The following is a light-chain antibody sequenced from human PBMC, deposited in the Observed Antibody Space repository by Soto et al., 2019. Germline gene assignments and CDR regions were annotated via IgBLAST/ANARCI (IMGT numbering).Light chain of an antibody. CDR3: QQRSNWPQT. Sequence: EIVLTQSPVTLSLSPGERATLSCRSSQSVSNNYLAWYQQKPGQAPRLLIYESSNRATGIPARFSGSGSGTDFILTISSLEPEDFAVYYCQQRSNWPQTFGQGTKVDIK. CDR1: QSVSNNY. J-gene: IGKJ1*01. CDR2: ESS. V-gene: IGKV3-11*01.